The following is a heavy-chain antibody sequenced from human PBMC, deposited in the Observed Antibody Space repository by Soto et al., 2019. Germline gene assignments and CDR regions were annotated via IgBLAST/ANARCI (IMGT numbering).Heavy chain of an antibody. CDR2: MNPNSGNT. J-gene: IGHJ4*02. CDR3: ARGRGHDYGDYGRDY. CDR1: GYTFTGCD. Sequence: ASVKVSCKASGYTFTGCDINWVRQATGQGLEWMGWMNPNSGNTGYAQKFQGRVTMTRNTSISTAYMELSSLRSEDTAVYYCARGRGHDYGDYGRDYWGQGTLVTVSS. D-gene: IGHD4-17*01. V-gene: IGHV1-8*01.